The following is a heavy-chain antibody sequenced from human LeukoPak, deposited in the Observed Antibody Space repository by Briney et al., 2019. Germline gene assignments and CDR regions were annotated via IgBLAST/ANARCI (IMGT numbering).Heavy chain of an antibody. CDR1: VYTFTSYD. Sequence: GASVKVSFKASVYTFTSYDINWVRQAAAQGGEGRGGMNPNSGNTRYAQKFQGTVTITRNTSISTAYMELSSLRSEDTALYYCARDRPRRVSCVYSGQGTLVTVSP. D-gene: IGHD2-15*01. CDR2: MNPNSGNT. J-gene: IGHJ4*02. CDR3: ARDRPRRVSCVY. V-gene: IGHV1-8*01.